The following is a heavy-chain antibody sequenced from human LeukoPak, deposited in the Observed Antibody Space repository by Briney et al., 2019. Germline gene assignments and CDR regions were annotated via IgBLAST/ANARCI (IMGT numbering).Heavy chain of an antibody. Sequence: SETLSLTCTVSGYSISSGYYWGWLRQPPGKGLEWIGSIYHSGSTYYNPSLKSRVTISVDTSKNQFSLKLSSVTAADTAVYYCARDRDSGWYMVNYWGQGTLVTVSS. CDR1: GYSISSGYY. D-gene: IGHD6-19*01. CDR3: ARDRDSGWYMVNY. J-gene: IGHJ4*02. V-gene: IGHV4-38-2*02. CDR2: IYHSGST.